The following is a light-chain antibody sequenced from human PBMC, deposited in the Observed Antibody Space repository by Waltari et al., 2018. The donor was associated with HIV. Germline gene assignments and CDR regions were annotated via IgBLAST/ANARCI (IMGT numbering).Light chain of an antibody. CDR1: SSNIGSKT. Sequence: QSVLTQPPSASGTPGQRITISCSGGSSNIGSKTVNWYQKLPGTAPKLLIYSNNQRPSGVPDRFSGSKSGTSASLAISGLQAEDEADYYCAAWDDSLNGRNWVFCGVTKLTVL. J-gene: IGLJ3*02. V-gene: IGLV1-44*01. CDR2: SNN. CDR3: AAWDDSLNGRNWV.